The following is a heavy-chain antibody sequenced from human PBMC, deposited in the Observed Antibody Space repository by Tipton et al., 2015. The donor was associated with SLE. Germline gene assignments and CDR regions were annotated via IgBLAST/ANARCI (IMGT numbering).Heavy chain of an antibody. J-gene: IGHJ2*01. D-gene: IGHD1-26*01. Sequence: TLSLTCTVSGGSISSGGYSWSWIRQPPGKGLEWIGYIYHSGSTYYNPSLKSRVTISVDTSKNQFSLKLSSVIAADTAVYYCARGGRRDFDLWGRGTLVTVSS. CDR3: ARGGRRDFDL. V-gene: IGHV4-30-2*01. CDR1: GGSISSGGYS. CDR2: IYHSGST.